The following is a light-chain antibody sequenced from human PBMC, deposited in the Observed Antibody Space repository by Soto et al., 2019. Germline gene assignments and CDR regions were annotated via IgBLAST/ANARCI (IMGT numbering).Light chain of an antibody. V-gene: IGKV1-33*01. Sequence: QMTQSPSSLSASVGDRVTITCQASQDISNYLNWYQQKPGKAPKLLIYDASNLETGVPSRFSGSGSGTDFTFTISSLQPEDIATYYCQQYDNLFALTFGGGTKVQIK. J-gene: IGKJ4*01. CDR2: DAS. CDR3: QQYDNLFALT. CDR1: QDISNY.